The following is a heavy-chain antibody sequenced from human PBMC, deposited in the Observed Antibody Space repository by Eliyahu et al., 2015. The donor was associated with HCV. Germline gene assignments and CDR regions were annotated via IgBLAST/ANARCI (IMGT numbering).Heavy chain of an antibody. Sequence: QVQLVQSGAEXKXPGASVXVSCKASGYTFTSYYMHWVRQAPGXGXEWMGIINPXXDSTSYAQKFQGRVTMTRDTSTSTVYMELSSLRSEDTAVYYCAGETTPGDYYYYGMDVWGQGTTVTVSS. CDR2: INPXXDST. CDR3: AGETTPGDYYYYGMDV. J-gene: IGHJ6*02. CDR1: GYTFTSYY. D-gene: IGHD4-17*01. V-gene: IGHV1-46*01.